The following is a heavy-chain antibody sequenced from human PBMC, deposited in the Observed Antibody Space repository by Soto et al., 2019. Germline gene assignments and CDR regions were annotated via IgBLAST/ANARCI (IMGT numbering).Heavy chain of an antibody. CDR2: ISGSSTYI. V-gene: IGHV3-21*04. J-gene: IGHJ4*02. CDR3: ARGDGTGLYNSGWSPRY. CDR1: GFTFSYYS. D-gene: IGHD6-19*01. Sequence: EVQLVESGGGLVKPGESLRVSCAASGFTFSYYSLHWVRQAPGKGLEWVSSISGSSTYIYYADRVKGRFTISRDNAKNSLYLRMGSPRAEDTAVYYCARGDGTGLYNSGWSPRYWGQGTLVTVSS.